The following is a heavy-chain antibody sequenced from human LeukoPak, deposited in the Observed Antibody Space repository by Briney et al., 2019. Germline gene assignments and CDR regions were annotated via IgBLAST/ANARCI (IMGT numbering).Heavy chain of an antibody. CDR2: ISSDGSNK. CDR3: AKEYRDGWSYFDY. CDR1: GFTFSSYA. Sequence: GGSLRLSCAASGFTFSSYAMHWVRQAPGKGLEWVAVISSDGSNKNYADSVKGRFTISRDNSKNTLYLQMNSLRAEDTAVYYCAKEYRDGWSYFDYWGQGTLVTVSS. J-gene: IGHJ4*02. D-gene: IGHD2-8*01. V-gene: IGHV3-30-3*01.